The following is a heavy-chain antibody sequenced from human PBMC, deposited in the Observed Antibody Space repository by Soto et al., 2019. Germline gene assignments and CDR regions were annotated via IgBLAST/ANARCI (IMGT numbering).Heavy chain of an antibody. CDR3: ARGRYSSSSYFDY. CDR2: INHSGGT. CDR1: GGSFSGYY. D-gene: IGHD6-6*01. V-gene: IGHV4-34*01. J-gene: IGHJ4*02. Sequence: PSETLSLTCAVYGGSFSGYYWSWIRQPPGKGLEWIGEINHSGGTNYNPSLKSRVTISVDTSKNQFSLKLSSVTAADTAVYYCARGRYSSSSYFDYWGQGTLVTVSS.